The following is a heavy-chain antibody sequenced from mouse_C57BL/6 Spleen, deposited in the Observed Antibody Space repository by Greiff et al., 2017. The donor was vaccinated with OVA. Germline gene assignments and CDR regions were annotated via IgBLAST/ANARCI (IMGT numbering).Heavy chain of an antibody. Sequence: EVKLQESGPGLVKPSQSLSLTCSVTGYSITSGYYWNWIRQFPGNKLEWMGYISYDGSNNYNPSLKNRISITRDTSKNQFFLKLNSVTTEDTATYYCARADLWFAYWGQGTLVTVSA. V-gene: IGHV3-6*01. CDR1: GYSITSGYY. J-gene: IGHJ3*01. CDR3: ARADLWFAY. CDR2: ISYDGSN.